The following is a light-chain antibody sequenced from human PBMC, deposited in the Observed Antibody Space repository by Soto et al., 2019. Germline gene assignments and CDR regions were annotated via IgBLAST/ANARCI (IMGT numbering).Light chain of an antibody. V-gene: IGKV1-5*01. J-gene: IGKJ5*01. CDR3: QQYNSYPIT. CDR2: DAS. Sequence: DIQLTQSPSSLSASVGDRVTITCRVSQSISSWLAWYQQKPGKAPKLLIYDASNLESGVPSRFSGSGSGTEFTLTISSLQPDDFATYYCQQYNSYPITFGQGTRLEI. CDR1: QSISSW.